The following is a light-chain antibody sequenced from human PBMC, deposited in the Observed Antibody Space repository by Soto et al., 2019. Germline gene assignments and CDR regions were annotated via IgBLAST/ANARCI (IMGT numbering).Light chain of an antibody. CDR1: SSNIGSNS. Sequence: QLVLTQPPSASGAPGQRVTISCSGGSSNIGSNSVSWYQQLPGTPPKLLIYDNNQRPSGVPARFSGSKSGTSASLAISGLQSEDEGDYYCAAWDDSLNGHVVFGGGTKLTVL. CDR2: DNN. J-gene: IGLJ2*01. V-gene: IGLV1-44*01. CDR3: AAWDDSLNGHVV.